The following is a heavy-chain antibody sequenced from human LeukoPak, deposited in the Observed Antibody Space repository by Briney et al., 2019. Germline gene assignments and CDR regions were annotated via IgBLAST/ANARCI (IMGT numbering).Heavy chain of an antibody. V-gene: IGHV5-51*01. CDR3: ARQRYSGSYLGFDP. CDR2: IYPGDSDT. D-gene: IGHD1-26*01. CDR1: GYSFTTYW. J-gene: IGHJ5*02. Sequence: GESLKISCKGSGYSFTTYWIGWVRQMPGKGLEWMGIIYPGDSDTRYSPPFQGQVTISVDESISTAYLQWSSLKASDTAMYYCARQRYSGSYLGFDPWGQGTLVTVSS.